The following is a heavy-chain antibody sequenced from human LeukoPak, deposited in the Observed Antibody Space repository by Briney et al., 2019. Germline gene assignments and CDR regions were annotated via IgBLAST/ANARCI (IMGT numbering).Heavy chain of an antibody. Sequence: PGGSLRLSCAASGFIFSDYWMHWVRQGPGKGLVWVSRIKSDGSSTSYADSVKGRFTISRDNAKNTVYVHMNSLRAEDTAVYYCATRPGKQPGYWGQGTLVTVSS. D-gene: IGHD6-13*01. CDR1: GFIFSDYW. CDR2: IKSDGSST. CDR3: ATRPGKQPGY. J-gene: IGHJ4*02. V-gene: IGHV3-74*01.